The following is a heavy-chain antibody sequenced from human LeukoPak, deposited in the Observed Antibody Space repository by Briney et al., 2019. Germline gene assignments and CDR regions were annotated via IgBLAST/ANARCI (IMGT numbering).Heavy chain of an antibody. D-gene: IGHD6-13*01. V-gene: IGHV3-21*06. CDR2: ISSTSTFL. Sequence: GGSLRLSCGASGFNFNTYSMTWVRQAPGKGLEWVSSISSTSTFLYYADSVKGRFTVSRDNADHTVFLQLTSLRAEDTAVYYCTRGGYSSSWYPPFEYWGQGTQVTVSS. CDR1: GFNFNTYS. J-gene: IGHJ4*02. CDR3: TRGGYSSSWYPPFEY.